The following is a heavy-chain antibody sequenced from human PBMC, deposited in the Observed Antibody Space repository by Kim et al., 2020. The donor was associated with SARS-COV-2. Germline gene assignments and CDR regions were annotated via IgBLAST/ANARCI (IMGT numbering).Heavy chain of an antibody. Sequence: SVKVSCKASGGTFSSYAISWVRQAPGQGLEWMGRIIPILGIANYAQKFQGRVTITADKSTSTAYMELSSLRSEDTAVYYCARGSRSDYGDYGGFDYWGQGTLVTVSS. CDR1: GGTFSSYA. V-gene: IGHV1-69*04. J-gene: IGHJ4*02. CDR3: ARGSRSDYGDYGGFDY. D-gene: IGHD4-17*01. CDR2: IIPILGIA.